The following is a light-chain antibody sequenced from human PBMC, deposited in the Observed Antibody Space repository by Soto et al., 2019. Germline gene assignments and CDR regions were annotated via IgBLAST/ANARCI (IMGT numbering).Light chain of an antibody. V-gene: IGLV1-44*01. CDR2: DSE. CDR1: SSNIGSHT. Sequence: QSVLTQSPSASGTPGQRVTISCSGTSSNIGSHTVNWYQQLPGTAPKFLMYDSEQRPSGVPDRFTGSRSGTSASLAISGLQSEDEADYYCAAWDDSLNGLVFGGGTKLTV. J-gene: IGLJ2*01. CDR3: AAWDDSLNGLV.